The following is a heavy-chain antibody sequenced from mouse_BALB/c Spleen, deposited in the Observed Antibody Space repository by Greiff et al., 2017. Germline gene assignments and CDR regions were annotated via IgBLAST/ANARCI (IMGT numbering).Heavy chain of an antibody. V-gene: IGHV5-6-4*01. CDR3: TRVDDYYGSSPYAMDY. CDR1: GFTFSSYT. CDR2: ISSGGSYT. Sequence: EVQGVESGGGLVKPGGSLKLSCAASGFTFSSYTMSWVRQTPEKRLEWVATISSGGSYTYYPDSVKGRFTISRDNAKNTLYLQMSSLKSEDTAMYYCTRVDDYYGSSPYAMDYWGQGTSVTVSS. J-gene: IGHJ4*01. D-gene: IGHD1-1*01.